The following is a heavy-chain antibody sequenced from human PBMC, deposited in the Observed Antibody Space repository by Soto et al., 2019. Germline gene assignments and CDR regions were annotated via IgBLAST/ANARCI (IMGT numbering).Heavy chain of an antibody. CDR1: GYTFTSYD. J-gene: IGHJ2*01. Sequence: QEQLVQSGAEVKKPGASVKVSCKASGYTFTSYDINWVRQVTGQGLEWMGWMNPNSGDTGYAQKFQGRVTMTRNTSIRTVYMELSSLRSEDTAVYYCARGRDFVSTGHGYCYFDLWGRGTLVTVSS. CDR3: ARGRDFVSTGHGYCYFDL. CDR2: MNPNSGDT. V-gene: IGHV1-8*01. D-gene: IGHD6-19*01.